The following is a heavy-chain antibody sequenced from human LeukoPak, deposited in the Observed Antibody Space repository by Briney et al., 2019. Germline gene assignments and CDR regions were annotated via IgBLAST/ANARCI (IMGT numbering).Heavy chain of an antibody. CDR3: AKVSEIYNGTWYFYFDN. CDR2: IISSGGTT. V-gene: IGHV3-23*01. CDR1: GFTLSIYE. D-gene: IGHD6-13*01. Sequence: PGGSLTLSCVASGFTLSIYEMNWVRQSPGKGLEWVSGIISSGGTTHYPDSVKGRFTISRDNSKNTLYLQMNSLRAEDTAIYYCAKVSEIYNGTWYFYFDNWVQGKLVTVSS. J-gene: IGHJ4*02.